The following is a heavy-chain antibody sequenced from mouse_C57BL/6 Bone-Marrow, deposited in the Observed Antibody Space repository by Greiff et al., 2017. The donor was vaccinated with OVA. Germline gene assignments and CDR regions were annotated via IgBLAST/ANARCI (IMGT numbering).Heavy chain of an antibody. J-gene: IGHJ2*01. V-gene: IGHV1-55*01. CDR1: GYTFTSYW. CDR2: IYPGSGST. CDR3: AIPIYYDGSSSRYFDY. D-gene: IGHD1-1*01. Sequence: QVQLQQSGAELVKPGASVKMSCKASGYTFTSYWITWVKQRPGQGLEWIGDIYPGSGSTNYNEQFKSKATMTVDQSSSTAYMQLRSLTSEVSAVYYCAIPIYYDGSSSRYFDYWGQGTTLTVSS.